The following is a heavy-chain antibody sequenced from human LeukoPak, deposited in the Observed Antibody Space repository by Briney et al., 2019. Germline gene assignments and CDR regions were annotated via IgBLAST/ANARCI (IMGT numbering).Heavy chain of an antibody. D-gene: IGHD1-26*01. CDR2: INHSGST. V-gene: IGHV4-34*01. J-gene: IGHJ4*02. CDR1: GGSFSGYY. Sequence: SETLSLTCAVYGGSFSGYYWSWIRQPPGKGLEWIGEINHSGSTNYNPSLKSRVTISVDTSKNQFSLKLSSVTAADTAVYYCARVSGSYRLHHFDYWGQGTPVTVSS. CDR3: ARVSGSYRLHHFDY.